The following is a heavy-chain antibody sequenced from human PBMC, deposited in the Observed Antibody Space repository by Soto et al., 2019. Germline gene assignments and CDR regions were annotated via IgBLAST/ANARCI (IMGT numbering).Heavy chain of an antibody. D-gene: IGHD2-8*02. CDR3: ARGMTPPGAPAWYYFDS. Sequence: SETLSLTCSVSGASIAGSSYWSWIRQPAWKGLEWIGRFSLSGTTNYSPSLRSRVTMSADVSKNQFSLRLTSVTAADTALYYWARGMTPPGAPAWYYFDSWGQGTLVTVS. J-gene: IGHJ4*02. CDR2: FSLSGTT. CDR1: GASIAGSSY. V-gene: IGHV4-4*07.